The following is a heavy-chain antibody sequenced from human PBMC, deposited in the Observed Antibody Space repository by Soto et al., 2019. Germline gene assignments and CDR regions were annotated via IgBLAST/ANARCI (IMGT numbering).Heavy chain of an antibody. V-gene: IGHV3-23*01. CDR3: AKYYQVPYSGFWDPTSTTFDY. CDR1: GFTFSSYA. J-gene: IGHJ4*02. Sequence: GGSVRLSCAASGFTFSSYAMSWVRQAPGKGLEWVSAISGSGGSTYYADSVKGRFTISRDNSKNTLYLQMNSLRAEDTAVYYCAKYYQVPYSGFWDPTSTTFDYWGQGTLVTVSS. D-gene: IGHD5-12*01. CDR2: ISGSGGST.